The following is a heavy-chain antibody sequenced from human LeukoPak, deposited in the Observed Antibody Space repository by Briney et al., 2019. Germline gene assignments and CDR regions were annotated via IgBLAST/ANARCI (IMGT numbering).Heavy chain of an antibody. J-gene: IGHJ5*02. CDR1: GFTFSSYS. D-gene: IGHD3-10*01. CDR3: ARDYYGSGSPMPSGFDP. Sequence: GGSLRLSCAASGFTFSSYSMNWVRQAPGKGLEWVSYISSSSSTIYYADSVKGRFTISRDNAKNSLYLQMNSLRAEDTAVYYCARDYYGSGSPMPSGFDPWGQGTLVTVSS. CDR2: ISSSSSTI. V-gene: IGHV3-48*04.